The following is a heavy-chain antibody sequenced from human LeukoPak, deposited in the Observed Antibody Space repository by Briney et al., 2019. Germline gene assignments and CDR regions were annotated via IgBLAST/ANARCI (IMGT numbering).Heavy chain of an antibody. CDR1: GYTFTGYY. J-gene: IGHJ4*02. D-gene: IGHD6-19*01. CDR2: INPNSGGT. CDR3: ALAVAGTYYFDY. V-gene: IGHV1-2*04. Sequence: ASVTVSCKASGYTFTGYYMHWVRQAPGQGLEWMGWINPNSGGTNYAQKFQGWVTMTRDTSISTAYMELSRLRSDDTAVYYCALAVAGTYYFDYWGQGTLVTVSS.